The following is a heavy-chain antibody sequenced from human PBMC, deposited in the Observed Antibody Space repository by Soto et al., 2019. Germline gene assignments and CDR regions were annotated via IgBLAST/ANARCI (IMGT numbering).Heavy chain of an antibody. D-gene: IGHD6-13*01. J-gene: IGHJ4*02. V-gene: IGHV4-59*01. Sequence: QVQLQESGPGLVKPSETLSLTCTVSGDSISNYYWSWIRQAPGKGLEWIGFIYHSGNTNYNPSLKSRFTMSIDTSKSQFSLKLNSVTAADTAVYYCARDQGIASSGPFDYWGPGTLVTVSS. CDR3: ARDQGIASSGPFDY. CDR1: GDSISNYY. CDR2: IYHSGNT.